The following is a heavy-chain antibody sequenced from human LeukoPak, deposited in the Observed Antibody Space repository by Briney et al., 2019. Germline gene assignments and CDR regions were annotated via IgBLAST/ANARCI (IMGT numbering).Heavy chain of an antibody. Sequence: GGSLRLSCAASGFTFRSYDMHWVRQAPGKGLEWVAVISYDTSNKYYADSVKGRFTISRDNSKNTLYLQMNSLRAEDTAVYYCARDLGGRDGYNFDYWGQGTLVTVSS. CDR3: ARDLGGRDGYNFDY. CDR1: GFTFRSYD. CDR2: ISYDTSNK. D-gene: IGHD5-24*01. J-gene: IGHJ4*02. V-gene: IGHV3-30*04.